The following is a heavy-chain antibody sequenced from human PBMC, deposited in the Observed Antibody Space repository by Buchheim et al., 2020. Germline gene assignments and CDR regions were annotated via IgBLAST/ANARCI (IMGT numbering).Heavy chain of an antibody. Sequence: EVQLVESGGGLVQPGGSLRLSCAASGFTFSSYSMNWVRQAPGKGLEWVSYISSSSSTIYYADSVKGRFTISRDNAKNSLYLQMNSLRAEDTAVYYCARDGGVNYYDFWCGYYTGGTYYGMDVWGQGTT. V-gene: IGHV3-48*01. CDR3: ARDGGVNYYDFWCGYYTGGTYYGMDV. D-gene: IGHD3-3*01. CDR1: GFTFSSYS. CDR2: ISSSSSTI. J-gene: IGHJ6*02.